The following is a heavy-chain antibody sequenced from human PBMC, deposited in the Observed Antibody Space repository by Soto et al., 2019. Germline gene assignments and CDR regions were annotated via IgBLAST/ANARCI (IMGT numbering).Heavy chain of an antibody. J-gene: IGHJ4*02. Sequence: GGSLRLSCAASGFTFSSYAMHWARQAPGKGLEWVAVISYDGSNKYYADSVKGRFTISRDNSKNTLYLQINSLRAEDTDVYYCARDMKQQYCIVPSCYDGGMNYWGQGTLVTVSS. CDR1: GFTFSSYA. CDR3: ARDMKQQYCIVPSCYDGGMNY. V-gene: IGHV3-30-3*01. D-gene: IGHD2-2*01. CDR2: ISYDGSNK.